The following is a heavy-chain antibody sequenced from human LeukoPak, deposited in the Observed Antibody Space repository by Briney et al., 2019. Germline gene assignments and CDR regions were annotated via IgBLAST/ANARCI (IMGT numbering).Heavy chain of an antibody. CDR3: AELGITMIGGV. V-gene: IGHV3-21*01. CDR1: GFSFSSYT. CDR2: ISISSSSI. Sequence: PGGSLRLSCAASGFSFSSYTMNWVRQAPGKGLGWVSSISISSSSIYYADSVKGRFTISRDNAKNSLYLQMNSLRAEDTAVYYCAELGITMIGGVWGKGTTVTISS. D-gene: IGHD3-10*02. J-gene: IGHJ6*04.